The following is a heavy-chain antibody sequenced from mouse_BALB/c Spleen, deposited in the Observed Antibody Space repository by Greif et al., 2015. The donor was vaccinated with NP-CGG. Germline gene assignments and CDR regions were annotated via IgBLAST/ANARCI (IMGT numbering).Heavy chain of an antibody. CDR2: IDPETGGT. V-gene: IGHV1-15*01. CDR1: GYTFTDYE. CDR3: TRGGVTGRAYYYAMDY. J-gene: IGHJ4*01. Sequence: QVHVKQSGAELVRPGASVTLSCKASGYTFTDYEMHWVKQTPVHGLEWIGAIDPETGGTAYNQKFKGKATLTADKSSSTAYMELRSLTSEDSAVYYCTRGGVTGRAYYYAMDYWGQGTSVTVSS. D-gene: IGHD4-1*01.